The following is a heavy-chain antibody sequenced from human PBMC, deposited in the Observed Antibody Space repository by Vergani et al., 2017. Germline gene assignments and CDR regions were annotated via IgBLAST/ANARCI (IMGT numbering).Heavy chain of an antibody. CDR3: ARVFSPSAFWYLDL. D-gene: IGHD2/OR15-2a*01. CDR1: GDSIDSVSYY. CDR2: IYASWNT. J-gene: IGHJ2*01. V-gene: IGHV4-61*02. Sequence: QVQLQESGPGLVKPSQTLSLPCTVSGDSIDSVSYYWTWIPQPAGKGLELIGRIYASWNTNYNPSLRSRVIMSVDTSTNQISLKLTSVTAADTAVYYCARVFSPSAFWYLDLWGRGTLVTVSS.